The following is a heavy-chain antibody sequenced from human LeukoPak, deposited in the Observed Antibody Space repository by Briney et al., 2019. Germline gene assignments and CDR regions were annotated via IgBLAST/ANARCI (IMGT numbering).Heavy chain of an antibody. V-gene: IGHV1-69*06. Sequence: SVKVSCKASGGTFSSYAISWVRQAPGQGLEWMGGIIPIFGTANYAQKFQGRVTITADKSTSTAYMELSSLRSEDTAVYYCARDSSSSFNWFDPWGQGTLVTVSS. CDR2: IIPIFGTA. CDR1: GGTFSSYA. J-gene: IGHJ5*02. D-gene: IGHD6-6*01. CDR3: ARDSSSSFNWFDP.